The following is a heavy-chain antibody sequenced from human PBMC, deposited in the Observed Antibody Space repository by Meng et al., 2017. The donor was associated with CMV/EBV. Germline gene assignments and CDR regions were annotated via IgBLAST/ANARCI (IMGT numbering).Heavy chain of an antibody. V-gene: IGHV3-74*01. CDR3: ARDRVPTNWNDVYNWFDP. D-gene: IGHD1-1*01. J-gene: IGHJ5*02. Sequence: GGSLRLSCAASGFTFSSYWMHWVRQAPGKGLVWVSRINSDGSSTSYADSVKGRFTISRDNAKNTLYLQMNSLRAEDTAVYYRARDRVPTNWNDVYNWFDPWGQGTLVTVSS. CDR1: GFTFSSYW. CDR2: INSDGSST.